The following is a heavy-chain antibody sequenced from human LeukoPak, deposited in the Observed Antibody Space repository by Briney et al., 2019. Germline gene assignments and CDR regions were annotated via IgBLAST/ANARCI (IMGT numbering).Heavy chain of an antibody. J-gene: IGHJ4*02. D-gene: IGHD3-3*01. CDR3: AGGPGFLIDC. CDR1: GFTFSSYW. CDR2: IKQDGSEK. V-gene: IGHV3-7*01. Sequence: GGSLRLSCAASGFTFSSYWMSWVRQAPGKGLEWVANIKQDGSEKHYVDSVKGRLAISRDNAKNLLYLQMNSLRVEDTAVYYCAGGPGFLIDCWGQGTLVTVSS.